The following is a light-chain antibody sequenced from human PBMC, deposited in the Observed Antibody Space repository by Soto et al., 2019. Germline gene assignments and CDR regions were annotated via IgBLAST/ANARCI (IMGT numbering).Light chain of an antibody. CDR3: GTWDNSLSLPYV. J-gene: IGLJ1*01. CDR1: SSNIGNNY. V-gene: IGLV1-51*02. Sequence: QSVLTQPPSVSGAPGQKVTISCSGSSSNIGNNYVSWYQQLPGTAPKLLIFENNKRPSGIPDRFSASKSGTSATLAITGLQTGDAADYYCGTWDNSLSLPYVFGTGTKVTVL. CDR2: ENN.